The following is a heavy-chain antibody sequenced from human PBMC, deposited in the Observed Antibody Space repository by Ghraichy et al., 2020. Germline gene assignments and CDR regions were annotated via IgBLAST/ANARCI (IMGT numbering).Heavy chain of an antibody. V-gene: IGHV2-5*02. CDR1: GFSLSTSGVG. CDR2: IYWDDDK. D-gene: IGHD3-10*01. J-gene: IGHJ4*02. Sequence: SGPTLVKPTQTLTLTCTFSGFSLSTSGVGVGWIRQPPGKALEWLALIYWDDDKRYSPSLKSRLTITKDTSKNQVVLTMTNMDPVDTATYYCAHTISFGELLGENYFDYWGQGTLVTVSS. CDR3: AHTISFGELLGENYFDY.